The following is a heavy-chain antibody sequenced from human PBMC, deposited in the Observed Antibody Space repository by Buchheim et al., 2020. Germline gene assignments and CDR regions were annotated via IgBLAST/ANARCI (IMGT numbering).Heavy chain of an antibody. CDR1: GFTFSNYA. CDR2: ISGSGGST. CDR3: AKVWDTIVVVTMYYFDY. J-gene: IGHJ4*02. D-gene: IGHD3-22*01. Sequence: QLLESGGGLVQPGGSLRLSCAASGFTFSNYALTWVRQAPGKGLEWVSAISGSGGSTYYADSVKGRFTISRDNSKNTLYLQMNSLRAEDTAVYYCAKVWDTIVVVTMYYFDYWGQGTL. V-gene: IGHV3-23*01.